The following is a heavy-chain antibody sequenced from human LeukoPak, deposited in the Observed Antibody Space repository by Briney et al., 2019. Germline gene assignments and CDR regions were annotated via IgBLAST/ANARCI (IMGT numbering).Heavy chain of an antibody. CDR1: GYTFTGYY. V-gene: IGHV1-46*01. CDR3: ARASVVVPDAFDI. Sequence: ASVKVSFKASGYTFTGYYMHWVRQAPGQGLEWMGIINPSGGSTSYAQKFQGRVTMTRDMSTSTVYMELSSLRSEDTAVYYCARASVVVPDAFDIWGQGTMVTVSS. CDR2: INPSGGST. J-gene: IGHJ3*02. D-gene: IGHD2-2*01.